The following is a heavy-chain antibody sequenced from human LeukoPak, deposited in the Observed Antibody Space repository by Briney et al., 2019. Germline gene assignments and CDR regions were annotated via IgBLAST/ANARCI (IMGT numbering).Heavy chain of an antibody. CDR2: ISYDGSNK. CDR3: ARPRIGVEDY. V-gene: IGHV3-30-3*01. J-gene: IGHJ4*02. Sequence: GGSLRLSCAASGLTFSSYAMHWVRQAPGKGLEWVAVISYDGSNKYYADSVKGRFTISRDNSKNTLYLQMNSLRAEDTAVYYCARPRIGVEDYWGQGTLVTVSS. D-gene: IGHD3-10*01. CDR1: GLTFSSYA.